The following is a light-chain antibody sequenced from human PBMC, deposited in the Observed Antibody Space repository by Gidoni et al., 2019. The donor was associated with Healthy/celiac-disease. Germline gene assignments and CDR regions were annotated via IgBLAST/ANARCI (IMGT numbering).Light chain of an antibody. Sequence: EIVLTHSPDFQSVTPKEKVTITCWASQSICSGVHWYQQKPDQSPKLLIKYASQSFAGVPSRFSGSGSGTDFTLTINSLEAEDAATYYCHQSSSLPWTFGQGTKVEIK. CDR1: QSICSG. CDR2: YAS. CDR3: HQSSSLPWT. J-gene: IGKJ1*01. V-gene: IGKV6-21*01.